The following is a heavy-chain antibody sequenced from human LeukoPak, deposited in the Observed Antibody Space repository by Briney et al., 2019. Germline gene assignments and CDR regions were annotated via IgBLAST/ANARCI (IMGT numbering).Heavy chain of an antibody. CDR3: ARYTYYYDSSGYYSEYFQH. V-gene: IGHV1-69*13. Sequence: GASVKVSCKASGGTFSSYAISWVRQAPGQGLEWMGGIIPIFCTANYAQKFQGRVTINAEEATSTAYMELSSLRSEDTAVYYWARYTYYYDSSGYYSEYFQHWGQGTLVTVSS. CDR2: IIPIFCTA. D-gene: IGHD3-22*01. CDR1: GGTFSSYA. J-gene: IGHJ1*01.